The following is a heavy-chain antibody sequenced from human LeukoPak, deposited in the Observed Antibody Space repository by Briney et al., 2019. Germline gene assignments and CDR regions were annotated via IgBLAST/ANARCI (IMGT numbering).Heavy chain of an antibody. J-gene: IGHJ4*02. D-gene: IGHD3-22*01. Sequence: PGGSLRLSCAASGFTFSNYSMSWVRQAPGKGLEWVSYINSGSATIYYAGSVKGRFTISRDNAKNSLYLQMNSLRAEDTAVYYCARGMGSYYDSSGYYLPYYFDCWGQGTLVTVSS. CDR2: INSGSATI. V-gene: IGHV3-48*04. CDR3: ARGMGSYYDSSGYYLPYYFDC. CDR1: GFTFSNYS.